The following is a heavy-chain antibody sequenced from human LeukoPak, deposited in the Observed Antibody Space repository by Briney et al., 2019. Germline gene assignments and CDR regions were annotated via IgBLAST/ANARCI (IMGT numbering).Heavy chain of an antibody. CDR1: GFTFSSYS. D-gene: IGHD5-24*01. CDR3: ARDRVEMATMRAFDI. J-gene: IGHJ3*02. Sequence: GSLRLSCAASGFTFSSYSMNWVRQAPGKGLEWVSSISSSSSYIYYADSVKGRFTISRDNAKNSLYLQMNSLRAEDTAVYYCARDRVEMATMRAFDIWGQGTMVTVSS. V-gene: IGHV3-21*01. CDR2: ISSSSSYI.